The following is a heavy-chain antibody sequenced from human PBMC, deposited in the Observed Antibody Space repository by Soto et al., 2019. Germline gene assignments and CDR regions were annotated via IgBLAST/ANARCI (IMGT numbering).Heavy chain of an antibody. CDR3: AGGPRYWSFAL. Sequence: GELQQWGTGLLKPSEILSLNCSVYGGSSRAYHWSWIRQSPGEGLEWIGEFSYSGSLNYNPSLKGRVAVSLDTPTNHLSLTLTSVTAADTAVYFCAGGPRYWSFALWGRGTLVTVS. CDR2: FSYSGSL. CDR1: GGSSRAYH. D-gene: IGHD1-20*01. V-gene: IGHV4-34*01. J-gene: IGHJ2*01.